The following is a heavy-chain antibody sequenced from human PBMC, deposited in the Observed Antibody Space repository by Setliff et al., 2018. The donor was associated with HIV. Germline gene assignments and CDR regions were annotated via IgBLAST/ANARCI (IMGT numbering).Heavy chain of an antibody. CDR2: IYYSGST. Sequence: PSETLSLTCTVSGGSITPHYWRWIRQPPGKGLEWIGLIYYSGSTNYSPSLKSRVTISVDSSKNQFSLKLTSVTAADAAIYYCARQFPPYHSGAHYSDLWSQGTLVTVSS. D-gene: IGHD6-19*01. V-gene: IGHV4-59*11. J-gene: IGHJ5*02. CDR3: ARQFPPYHSGAHYSDL. CDR1: GGSITPHY.